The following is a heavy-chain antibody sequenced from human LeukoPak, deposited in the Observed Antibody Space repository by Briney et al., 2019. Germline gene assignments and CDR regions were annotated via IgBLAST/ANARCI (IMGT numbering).Heavy chain of an antibody. D-gene: IGHD6-13*01. CDR2: INPNSGGT. Sequence: ASVKVSCKASGYTFTGYYMHWVRQAPGQGLEWMGWINPNSGGTNYAQKFQGRATMTRDTSISTAYMELSRLRSDDTAVYYCARVEQQLVLIFDYWGQGTLVTVSS. CDR3: ARVEQQLVLIFDY. V-gene: IGHV1-2*02. CDR1: GYTFTGYY. J-gene: IGHJ4*02.